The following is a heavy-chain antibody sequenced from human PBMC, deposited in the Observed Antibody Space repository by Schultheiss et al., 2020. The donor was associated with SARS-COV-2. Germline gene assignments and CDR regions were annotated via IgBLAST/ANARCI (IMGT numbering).Heavy chain of an antibody. J-gene: IGHJ6*02. CDR1: GFTFSSYA. CDR3: ARDLAAAGTWRVYSNYYYYGMDV. D-gene: IGHD6-13*01. V-gene: IGHV3-30-3*01. CDR2: ISYDGSNK. Sequence: GGSLRLSCAASGFTFSSYAMHWVRQAPGKGLEWVAVISYDGSNKYYADSVKGRFTISRDNSKNTLYLQMNSLRAEDTAVYYCARDLAAAGTWRVYSNYYYYGMDVWGLGTTVTVSS.